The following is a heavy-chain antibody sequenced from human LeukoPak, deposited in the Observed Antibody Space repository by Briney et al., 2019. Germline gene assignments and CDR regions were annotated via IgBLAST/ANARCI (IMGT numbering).Heavy chain of an antibody. J-gene: IGHJ6*03. D-gene: IGHD3-22*01. CDR2: IWYGGSNK. Sequence: GGSLRLSCAASGFTFSNYGMHWVRQAPCKGREWVAVIWYGGSNKFYADSVKGRFTISRDNSKNTLYLQVNSLRAEDTAVYYCAKDFDDSSGYYSNCMDVWGKGTTVTVSS. CDR1: GFTFSNYG. V-gene: IGHV3-30*02. CDR3: AKDFDDSSGYYSNCMDV.